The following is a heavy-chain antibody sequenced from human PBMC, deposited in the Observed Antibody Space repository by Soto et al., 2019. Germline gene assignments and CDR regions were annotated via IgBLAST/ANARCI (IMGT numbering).Heavy chain of an antibody. V-gene: IGHV1-18*01. J-gene: IGHJ4*02. D-gene: IGHD3-3*01. Sequence: ASVKVSCKASGYTFTSYGISWVRQAPGQGLEWMGWISAYNGNTNYAQKLQGRVTMTTDTSTSTAYMELRSLRSDDTAMYYCARDFRRSWSGYNAFDYWGQGTLVTVSS. CDR1: GYTFTSYG. CDR2: ISAYNGNT. CDR3: ARDFRRSWSGYNAFDY.